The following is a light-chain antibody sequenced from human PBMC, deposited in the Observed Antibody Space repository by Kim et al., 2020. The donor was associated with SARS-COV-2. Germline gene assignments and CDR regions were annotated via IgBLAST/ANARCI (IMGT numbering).Light chain of an antibody. CDR1: NIGGHS. CDR2: YDS. J-gene: IGLJ1*01. CDR3: QVWDTDTDDYV. V-gene: IGLV3-21*01. Sequence: SYELTQPPSVSVAPGQTARITCWGNNIGGHSVHWYQQKPGQAPVLVIYYDSDRPSGIPERFSGSKAATTATLTISRVEAGDEADYYCQVWDTDTDDYVFGTGTKVTVL.